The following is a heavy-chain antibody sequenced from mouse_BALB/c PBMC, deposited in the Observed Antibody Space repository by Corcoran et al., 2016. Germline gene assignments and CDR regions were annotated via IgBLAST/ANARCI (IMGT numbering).Heavy chain of an antibody. CDR3: ARHGSSYYYAMDY. D-gene: IGHD1-1*01. J-gene: IGHJ4*01. V-gene: IGHV9-3-1*01. Sequence: QIQLVQSGPELKKSGETVKISCKASGYTFTNYGMNWVKQAPGKGLKWMGWINTYTGEPTYADDFKGRFAFSLETSASTAYLQINNLKNEDTATYFCARHGSSYYYAMDYWGQGTSVTVSS. CDR2: INTYTGEP. CDR1: GYTFTNYG.